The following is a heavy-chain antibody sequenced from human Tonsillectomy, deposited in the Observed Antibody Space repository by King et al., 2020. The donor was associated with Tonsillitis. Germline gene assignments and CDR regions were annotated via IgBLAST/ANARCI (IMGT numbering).Heavy chain of an antibody. Sequence: VQLVESGGVVQPGRSLRLSCAASGFTFSSYDMHWVRQAPGKGLEWVAVISYDGTHKYYADSVQGRFTISRDNSKNTLYLQMNSLRAEDTAVYYCARDRDDYIFDYWGQGTLVTVSS. V-gene: IGHV3-30*19. CDR1: GFTFSSYD. CDR2: ISYDGTHK. D-gene: IGHD4/OR15-4a*01. J-gene: IGHJ4*02. CDR3: ARDRDDYIFDY.